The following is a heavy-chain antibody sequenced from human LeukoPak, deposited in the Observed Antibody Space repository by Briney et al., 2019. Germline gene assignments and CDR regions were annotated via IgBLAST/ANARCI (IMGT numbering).Heavy chain of an antibody. V-gene: IGHV1-69*06. D-gene: IGHD1-26*01. J-gene: IGHJ4*02. CDR1: GGTFSSYA. CDR2: IIPIFGTA. Sequence: SVKVSCKASGGTFSSYAISWVRQAPGQGLEWMGGIIPIFGTANYAQKFQGRVTITVDKSTSTAYMELSRLRSDDTAVYYCARGRSGSYFLLVYWGQGTLVTVSS. CDR3: ARGRSGSYFLLVY.